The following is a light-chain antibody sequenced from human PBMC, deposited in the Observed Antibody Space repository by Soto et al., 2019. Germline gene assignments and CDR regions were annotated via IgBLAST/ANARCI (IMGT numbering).Light chain of an antibody. CDR1: QSVSSS. V-gene: IGKV3-15*01. J-gene: IGKJ4*01. Sequence: EIVMTQSPPTLSVSPGERATLSCRASQSVSSSLAWYQQKPGQAPRLLVYDASTRATGIPARFSGSGSGTEFTLTVTSLQSEDFAVYYCQQYKNWPLTFGGGTKVEIK. CDR3: QQYKNWPLT. CDR2: DAS.